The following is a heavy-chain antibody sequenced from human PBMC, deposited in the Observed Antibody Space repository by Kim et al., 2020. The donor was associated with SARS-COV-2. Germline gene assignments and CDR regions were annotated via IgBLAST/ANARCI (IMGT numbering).Heavy chain of an antibody. J-gene: IGHJ6*01. CDR2: IYYSGST. V-gene: IGHV4-59*13. CDR1: GGSIINYY. D-gene: IGHD3-22*01. CDR3: ARDYYDSSGFFGYYYGMDV. Sequence: SETLSLTCTVSGGSIINYYWNWIRQPPGKGLEWIGYIYYSGSTNYNPSLKSRVTISLDRSKNQFSLKLSSATAADTAVYFCARDYYDSSGFFGYYYGMDV.